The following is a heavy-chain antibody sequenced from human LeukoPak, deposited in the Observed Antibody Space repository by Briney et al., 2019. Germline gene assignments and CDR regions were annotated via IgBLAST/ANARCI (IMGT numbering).Heavy chain of an antibody. V-gene: IGHV3-30-3*01. Sequence: GGSLRLSCAASGFTFSSYAMYWVRQAPGKGLEWVAVISYDGSNKYYADSVKGRFTISRDNSKNTLYLQMNSLRAEDTAVYYCARDLHPPLYGSGTSNAFDIWGQGTMVTASS. CDR3: ARDLHPPLYGSGTSNAFDI. CDR1: GFTFSSYA. D-gene: IGHD3-10*01. CDR2: ISYDGSNK. J-gene: IGHJ3*02.